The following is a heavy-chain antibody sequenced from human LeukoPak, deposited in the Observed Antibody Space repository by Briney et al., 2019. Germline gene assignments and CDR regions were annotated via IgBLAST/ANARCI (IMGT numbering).Heavy chain of an antibody. CDR2: IYSGGST. J-gene: IGHJ5*02. CDR3: ARDKSYGFNWFDP. CDR1: GFTVSSNY. Sequence: PGGSLRLSCAASGFTVSSNYMSWVRQAPGKGLEWVSVIYSGGSTYYADSVKGRFTISRDNSKNTLYLQMNCLRAEDTAVYYCARDKSYGFNWFDPWGQGTLVTVSS. D-gene: IGHD1-26*01. V-gene: IGHV3-66*01.